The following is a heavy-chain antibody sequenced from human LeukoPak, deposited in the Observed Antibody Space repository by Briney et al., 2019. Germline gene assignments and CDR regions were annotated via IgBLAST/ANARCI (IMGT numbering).Heavy chain of an antibody. V-gene: IGHV4-34*01. CDR2: INHSGST. CDR3: ARVSYSSGWYGYFDY. Sequence: SETLSLTCAVYGGSFSGYYWSWIRQPPGKGLEWIGEINHSGSTNYNPSLKSRATISVDTSKNQFSLKLSSVTAADTAVYYCARVSYSSGWYGYFDYWGQGTLVTVSS. J-gene: IGHJ4*02. CDR1: GGSFSGYY. D-gene: IGHD6-19*01.